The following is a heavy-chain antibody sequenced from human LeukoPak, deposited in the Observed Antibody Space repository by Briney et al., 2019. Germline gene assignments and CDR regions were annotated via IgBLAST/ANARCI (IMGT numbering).Heavy chain of an antibody. J-gene: IGHJ6*04. D-gene: IGHD3-3*01. CDR2: IYYSGST. CDR1: GGSISSYY. Sequence: SETLSLTCTVSGGSISSYYWSWIRQPPGKGLEWIGYIYYSGSTNYNPSLKSRVTISVDTSKNQFSLKLSSVTAADTAVYYCARDSDFWSRDVWGKGTTVTVSS. V-gene: IGHV4-59*12. CDR3: ARDSDFWSRDV.